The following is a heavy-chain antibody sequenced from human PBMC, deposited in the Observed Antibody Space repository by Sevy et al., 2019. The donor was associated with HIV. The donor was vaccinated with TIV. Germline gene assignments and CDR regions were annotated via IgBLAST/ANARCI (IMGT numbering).Heavy chain of an antibody. V-gene: IGHV5-51*01. CDR1: GYRYTSHW. CDR3: ARQYYGSGSYYNSFFDY. Sequence: GESLKISCKASGYRYTSHWIGWVRQMPGKGLEWMGITYPGDSDTRYSPSFQGQVTISADKSISTAYLQWSSLKASDTAMYYCARQYYGSGSYYNSFFDYCGQGTLVTVSS. D-gene: IGHD3-10*01. J-gene: IGHJ4*02. CDR2: TYPGDSDT.